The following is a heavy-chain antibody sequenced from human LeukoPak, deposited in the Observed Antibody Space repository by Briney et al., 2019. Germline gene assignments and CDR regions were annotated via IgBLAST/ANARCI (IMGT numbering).Heavy chain of an antibody. CDR3: ARGGRRGQDY. D-gene: IGHD3-10*01. CDR1: GGSFSGYY. J-gene: IGHJ4*02. CDR2: INHSGST. Sequence: SETLSLTCAVYGGSFSGYYWSWIRQPPGKGLEWIGEINHSGSTNYNPSLKSRVTISVDTSKNQFSLKLSSVTAADTAVYYCARGGRRGQDYWGQGTLVTVSP. V-gene: IGHV4-34*01.